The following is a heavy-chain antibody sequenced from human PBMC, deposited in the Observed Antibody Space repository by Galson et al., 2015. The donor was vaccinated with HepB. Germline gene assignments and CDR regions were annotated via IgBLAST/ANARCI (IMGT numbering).Heavy chain of an antibody. Sequence: ATLSLTCTMSGGSISDYYCGWIRQSPGKELEWIGYVSRSENTKYNPSLKSRVTMALDTSKNQFSLRLTSVTAADTAVYYCVTGRGWLVDYWGQGMFVTVSS. D-gene: IGHD6-19*01. CDR3: VTGRGWLVDY. J-gene: IGHJ4*02. CDR1: GGSISDYY. CDR2: VSRSENT. V-gene: IGHV4-59*01.